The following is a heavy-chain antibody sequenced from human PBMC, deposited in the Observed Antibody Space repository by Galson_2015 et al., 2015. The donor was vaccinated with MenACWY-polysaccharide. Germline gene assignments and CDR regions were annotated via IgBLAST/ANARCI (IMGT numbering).Heavy chain of an antibody. V-gene: IGHV4-38-2*02. CDR3: ARVEKYSGSYYILH. CDR1: CYSLIIFYY. CDR2: IYHSGST. D-gene: IGHD1-26*01. Sequence: PLSLTFSVSCYSLIIFYYFFFLLQPPGKGLEWIGSIYHSGSTYYNPSLKSRVTISVDTSKNQFSLKLSSVTAADTAVYYCARVEKYSGSYYILHWGQGTLVTVSS. J-gene: IGHJ4*02.